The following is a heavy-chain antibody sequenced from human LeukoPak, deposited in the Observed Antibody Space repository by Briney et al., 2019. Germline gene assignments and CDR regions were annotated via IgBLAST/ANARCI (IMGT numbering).Heavy chain of an antibody. V-gene: IGHV1-2*02. Sequence: ASVKVSCKASGYTFTAYYMHWVRQAPGQGLEWMGWINDNTGVTHYALKFQGRVTMTRDPSITTGYMELSRLTSDDTAVYYCARVNGGYSYDFDYWGQGTLVTVSS. J-gene: IGHJ4*02. D-gene: IGHD4-23*01. CDR3: ARVNGGYSYDFDY. CDR1: GYTFTAYY. CDR2: INDNTGVT.